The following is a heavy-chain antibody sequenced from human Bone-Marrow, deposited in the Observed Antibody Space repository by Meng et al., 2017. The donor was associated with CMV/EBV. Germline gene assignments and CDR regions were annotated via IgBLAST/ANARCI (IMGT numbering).Heavy chain of an antibody. J-gene: IGHJ5*02. Sequence: AGSLRLSCAASGFTFSSYAMHWVRQAPGKGLEWVAVISYDGSNKYYADSVKGRFTISRDNSKNTLYLQMNSLRAEDTAVYYCARVRVQWQDNWVDAWGEGTLLTVSS. CDR3: ARVRVQWQDNWVDA. CDR1: GFTFSSYA. CDR2: ISYDGSNK. D-gene: IGHD6-19*01. V-gene: IGHV3-30-3*01.